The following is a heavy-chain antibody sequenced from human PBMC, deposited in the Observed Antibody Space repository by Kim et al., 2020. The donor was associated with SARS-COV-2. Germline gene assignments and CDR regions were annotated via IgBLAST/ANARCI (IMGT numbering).Heavy chain of an antibody. CDR2: ISGSGGST. CDR3: AILGDEEGGINRHPDFYYYGMDV. V-gene: IGHV3-23*01. Sequence: GGSLRLSCAASGFTFSSYAMSWVRQAPGKGLEWVSAISGSGGSTYYADSVKGRFTISRDNSKNTLYLQMNSLRAEDTAVYYCAILGDEEGGINRHPDFYYYGMDVWGQGTTVTVSS. J-gene: IGHJ6*02. D-gene: IGHD4-17*01. CDR1: GFTFSSYA.